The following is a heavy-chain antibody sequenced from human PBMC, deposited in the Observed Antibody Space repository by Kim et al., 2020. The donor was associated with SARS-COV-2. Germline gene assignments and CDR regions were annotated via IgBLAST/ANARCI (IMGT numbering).Heavy chain of an antibody. CDR1: GFTFDDYA. CDR3: AKGGRYRHGRDLFDY. D-gene: IGHD5-18*01. V-gene: IGHV3-9*01. J-gene: IGHJ4*02. CDR2: ISWSSGSI. Sequence: GGSLRLSCAASGFTFDDYAMHWVRQAPGKGLEWVSGISWSSGSIGYADFVKGRFTISRDNAKNSLYLQMNSLRAEDTALYYCAKGGRYRHGRDLFDYWGQGTLVTVSS.